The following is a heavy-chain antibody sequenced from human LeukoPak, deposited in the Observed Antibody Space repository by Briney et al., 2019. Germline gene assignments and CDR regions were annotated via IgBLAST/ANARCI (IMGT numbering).Heavy chain of an antibody. CDR2: INTNTGNP. Sequence: ASVKVSCKASGYTFSTYAMNWVRQAPGQGLKWMGWINTNTGNPTYAQGFTGRFVFSLDTSVSTAYLQISSLKAEDTAVYYCARGYRGYSRNDDAFDIWGQGTMVTVSS. CDR3: ARGYRGYSRNDDAFDI. J-gene: IGHJ3*02. CDR1: GYTFSTYA. V-gene: IGHV7-4-1*02. D-gene: IGHD5-12*01.